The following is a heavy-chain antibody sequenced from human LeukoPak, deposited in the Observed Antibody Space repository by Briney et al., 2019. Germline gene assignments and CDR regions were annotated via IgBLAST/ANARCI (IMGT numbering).Heavy chain of an antibody. CDR2: ISYDGSNK. D-gene: IGHD3-22*01. Sequence: GGSLRLSCAASGFTSSSYAMHWVRQAPGKGLEWVAVISYDGSNKYYADSVKGRFTISRDNSKNTLYLQMNSLRAEDTAVYYCARDYYDHCLDYWGQGTLVTVSS. J-gene: IGHJ4*02. CDR1: GFTSSSYA. V-gene: IGHV3-30*04. CDR3: ARDYYDHCLDY.